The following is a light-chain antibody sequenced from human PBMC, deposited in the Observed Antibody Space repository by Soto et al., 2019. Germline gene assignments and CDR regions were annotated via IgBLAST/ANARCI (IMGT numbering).Light chain of an antibody. J-gene: IGKJ5*01. V-gene: IGKV3-15*01. Sequence: DIVMTQSPGTLSVSPGERVTLSCRASQSVRSKLVWYQRKPGQAPRLLIYDASTRATGMAGRFSGSGSGTDFTLTISSLQPEDFATYYCQQANSFPITFGQGTRLEIK. CDR2: DAS. CDR3: QQANSFPIT. CDR1: QSVRSK.